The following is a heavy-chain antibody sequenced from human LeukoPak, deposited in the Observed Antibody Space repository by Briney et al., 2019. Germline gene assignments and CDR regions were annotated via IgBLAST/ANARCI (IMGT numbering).Heavy chain of an antibody. D-gene: IGHD3-10*01. Sequence: SETLSLTCAVYGGSFSGYYWSWLRQPPGRGLEWIGEINHSGSTNYNPSLTSRVTISVDTSKNQFSLKLSSVTAADTAVYYCARAGYYYGSGSYYNGVHYWGQGTLVTVSS. J-gene: IGHJ4*02. CDR2: INHSGST. V-gene: IGHV4-34*01. CDR1: GGSFSGYY. CDR3: ARAGYYYGSGSYYNGVHY.